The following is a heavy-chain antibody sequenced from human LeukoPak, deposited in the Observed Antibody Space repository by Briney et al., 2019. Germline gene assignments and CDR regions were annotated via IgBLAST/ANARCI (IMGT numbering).Heavy chain of an antibody. J-gene: IGHJ4*02. CDR1: GFTFSGSA. CDR3: TRPWPGDADFDY. CDR2: IRSKANSYAT. Sequence: PGGSLKLSCAASGFTFSGSAMHWVRQASGKGLEWVGRIRSKANSYATAYAASVKGRFTISRDDSKNTAYLQMNSLKTEDTAVYYCTRPWPGDADFDYWGQGTLVTVSS. V-gene: IGHV3-73*01. D-gene: IGHD7-27*01.